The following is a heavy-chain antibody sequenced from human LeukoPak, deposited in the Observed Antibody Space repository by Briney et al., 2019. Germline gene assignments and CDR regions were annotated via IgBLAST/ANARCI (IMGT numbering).Heavy chain of an antibody. V-gene: IGHV4-59*01. J-gene: IGHJ4*02. D-gene: IGHD3-22*01. CDR1: GGSISSYY. CDR2: IYYSGST. CDR3: ARGVGYDDTLGSYFGFFDH. Sequence: SETLSLTCTVSGGSISSYYWSWIRQPPGKGLEWIGYIYYSGSTNYNPSLKSRVTISVDTSKNQFSLKLSSVTAADTAVYYCARGVGYDDTLGSYFGFFDHWSQGTLVTVSS.